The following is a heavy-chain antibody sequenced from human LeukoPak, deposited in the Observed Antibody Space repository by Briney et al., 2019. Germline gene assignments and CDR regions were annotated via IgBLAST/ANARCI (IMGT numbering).Heavy chain of an antibody. V-gene: IGHV4-59*01. CDR2: IYYSGST. CDR3: ARAAPGGYGVLRFLEWHDAFDI. Sequence: SETLSLTCTVSGGSISSYYWSWIRQPPGKGLEWIGYIYYSGSTNYNPSLKSRVTISVDTSKNQFSLKLSSVTAADTAVYYCARAAPGGYGVLRFLEWHDAFDIWGQGTMVTVSS. D-gene: IGHD3-3*01. CDR1: GGSISSYY. J-gene: IGHJ3*02.